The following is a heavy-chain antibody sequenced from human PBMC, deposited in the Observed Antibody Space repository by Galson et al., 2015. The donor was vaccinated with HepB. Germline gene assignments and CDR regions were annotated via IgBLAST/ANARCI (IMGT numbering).Heavy chain of an antibody. CDR2: ISAYNGNT. CDR3: ARSGEQLGPLGLLEYMDV. Sequence: QSGAEVKKPGASVKVSCKASGYTFTSYGISWVRQAPGQGLEWMGWISAYNGNTNYAQKLQGRVTMTTDTSTSTAYMELRSLRSDDTAVYYCARSGEQLGPLGLLEYMDVRGKGTTVTVSS. D-gene: IGHD6-13*01. CDR1: GYTFTSYG. V-gene: IGHV1-18*01. J-gene: IGHJ6*03.